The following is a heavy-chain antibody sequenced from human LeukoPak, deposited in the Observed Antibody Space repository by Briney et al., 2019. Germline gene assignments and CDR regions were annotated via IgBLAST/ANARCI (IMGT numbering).Heavy chain of an antibody. CDR1: GYSFTSDG. V-gene: IGHV1-18*04. Sequence: ASVKVSCKASGYSFTSDGIGWVRQAPGQGLEWMGWISADNGNTNYAQKFQGRVTMTTDTYTRTAYMELRSLRYDDTAVYYCAGGGYSGYEYWGQGTLVTVSS. D-gene: IGHD5-12*01. J-gene: IGHJ4*02. CDR3: AGGGYSGYEY. CDR2: ISADNGNT.